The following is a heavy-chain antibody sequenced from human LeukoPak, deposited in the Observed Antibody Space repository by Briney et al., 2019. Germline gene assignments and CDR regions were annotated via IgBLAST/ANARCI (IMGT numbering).Heavy chain of an antibody. CDR2: ISSSSYI. CDR3: ARDPGYCSSTSCYFLNYYYYGMDV. J-gene: IGHJ6*02. V-gene: IGHV3-21*01. CDR1: GFTFSSYS. Sequence: PGGSLRLSCAASGFTFSSYSMNWVRQAPGKGLEWVSSISSSSYIYYADSVKGRFTISRDNAKNSLYQQMNSLRAEDTAVYYCARDPGYCSSTSCYFLNYYYYGMDVWGQGTRVTVSS. D-gene: IGHD2-2*01.